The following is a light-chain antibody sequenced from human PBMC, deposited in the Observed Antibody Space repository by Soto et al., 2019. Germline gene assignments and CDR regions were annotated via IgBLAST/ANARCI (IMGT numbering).Light chain of an antibody. CDR3: QQYDTTPLT. V-gene: IGKV4-1*01. Sequence: DIVMTQSPDSLAVSLGERATINCKSSQSILYSSNNKNYLAWYQQKPGQPPKLLIYWASTRESGVPDRFSGSGSGTDVTLTISSLQAEDVAVYYCQQYDTTPLTFGGGNKVEIK. J-gene: IGKJ4*01. CDR1: QSILYSSNNKNY. CDR2: WAS.